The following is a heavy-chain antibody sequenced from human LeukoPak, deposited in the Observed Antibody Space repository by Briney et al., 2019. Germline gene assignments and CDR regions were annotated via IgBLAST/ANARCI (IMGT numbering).Heavy chain of an antibody. V-gene: IGHV1-69*01. CDR3: ASLDHIVGAHDGY. D-gene: IGHD1-26*01. CDR2: ITPIFGTA. CDR1: GGTFSRFT. Sequence: SVKVSCKASGGTFSRFTISWVRQAPGQGFEWMGGITPIFGTANYAQKFQGRVTITADESTSTAYMELSSLRSEDTAVYYCASLDHIVGAHDGYWGQGTLVTVSS. J-gene: IGHJ4*02.